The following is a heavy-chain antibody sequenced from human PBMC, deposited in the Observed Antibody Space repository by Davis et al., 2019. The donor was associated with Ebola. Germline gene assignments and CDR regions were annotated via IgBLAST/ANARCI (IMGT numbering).Heavy chain of an antibody. Sequence: MPSETLSLTCAVYGGSFSGYYWSWIRQPPGKGLEWIGEINHSGSTNYNPSLKRRVTISVDTSKNQFSLKLSSVTAADTAVYYCARGIKGYSYGYNWFDPWGQGTLVTVSS. D-gene: IGHD5-18*01. CDR1: GGSFSGYY. J-gene: IGHJ5*02. CDR3: ARGIKGYSYGYNWFDP. V-gene: IGHV4-34*01. CDR2: INHSGST.